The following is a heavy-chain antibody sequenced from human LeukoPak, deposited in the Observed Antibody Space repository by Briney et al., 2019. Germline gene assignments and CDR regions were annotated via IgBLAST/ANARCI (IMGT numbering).Heavy chain of an antibody. V-gene: IGHV4-59*01. CDR2: IYYSGST. J-gene: IGHJ4*02. D-gene: IGHD3-3*01. CDR1: GGSISSYY. Sequence: PSETLSLTCTVSGGSISSYYWSWLRQPPGKGLEWIGYIYYSGSTNYNPSLRSRVTISVDTSKNQFSLKLSSVTAADTAVYYCARDGGRTYYDFWSGYGDNYFDYWGQGTLVTVSS. CDR3: ARDGGRTYYDFWSGYGDNYFDY.